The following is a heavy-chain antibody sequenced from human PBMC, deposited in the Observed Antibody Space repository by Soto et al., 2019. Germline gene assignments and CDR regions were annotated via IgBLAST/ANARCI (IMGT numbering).Heavy chain of an antibody. J-gene: IGHJ4*02. V-gene: IGHV3-64D*06. CDR3: VKEGYMRSDWYGQFDY. Sequence: RRLSCSASGFTFNSYAMHWVRQAPGKGLEFVSAISSYGADTYYADSVKGRFAISRDNSKNTLYLQMSSLRAEDTALYYCVKEGYMRSDWYGQFDYWGQGALVTVSS. CDR2: ISSYGADT. CDR1: GFTFNSYA. D-gene: IGHD6-19*01.